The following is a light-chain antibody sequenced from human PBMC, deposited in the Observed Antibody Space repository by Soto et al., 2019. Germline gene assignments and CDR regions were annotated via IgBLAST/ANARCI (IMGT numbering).Light chain of an antibody. V-gene: IGKV1-17*01. CDR1: HAIRND. CDR2: GSS. J-gene: IGKJ1*01. Sequence: IQLTQSPSSLPASVGDRVTITCRASHAIRNDLAWYQQKPGRAPKRLIYGSSSLQSGVPSRCSGRGSWTEFTHTISSLQPEDFATYYCHQHNVLPRTFGQGAKVDIK. CDR3: HQHNVLPRT.